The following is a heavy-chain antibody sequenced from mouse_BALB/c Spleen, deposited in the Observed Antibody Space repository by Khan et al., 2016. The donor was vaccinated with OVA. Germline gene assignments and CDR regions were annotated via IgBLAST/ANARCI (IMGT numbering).Heavy chain of an antibody. CDR3: AKDPPYYAMDY. CDR2: IWGGGSK. Sequence: VQLVESGPGLVAPSQSLSITCTVSGFSLADYAVSWIRQPPGKGLEWLGVIWGGGSKYYNSALKSRLSISKDKSKSQVFLKMNSLQTDDTAMYYCAKDPPYYAMDYWGQGTSVTVSS. CDR1: GFSLADYA. V-gene: IGHV2-6-5*01. J-gene: IGHJ4*01.